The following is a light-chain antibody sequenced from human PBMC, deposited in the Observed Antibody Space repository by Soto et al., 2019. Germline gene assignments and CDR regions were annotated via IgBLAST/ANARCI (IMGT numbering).Light chain of an antibody. CDR1: QSLLHSNGYNY. Sequence: DIVMTQSPLSLPVTPGEPASISCRSSQSLLHSNGYNYLDWYLQKPGQSPQLLIYWGSNRASGVPDRFSGSGSGTDFTLKISRVEAEDVGVYYCMQAIQPPPYTVGQGTKLEIK. V-gene: IGKV2-28*01. CDR3: MQAIQPPPYT. CDR2: WGS. J-gene: IGKJ2*01.